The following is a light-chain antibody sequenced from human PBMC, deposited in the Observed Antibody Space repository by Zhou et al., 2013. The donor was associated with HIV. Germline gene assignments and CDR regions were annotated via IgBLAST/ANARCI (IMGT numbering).Light chain of an antibody. J-gene: IGKJ2*01. V-gene: IGKV1-39*01. Sequence: DIQMTQSPYSLSASVGDRVTITCRASQSIRTYLNWYQQKPGKAPKLLIYATSSLQSGVPSRFSGSGSGTDFTLTISSLQPEDFATYYCQQTYSIPQTFGLGDQAGD. CDR1: QSIRTY. CDR3: QQTYSIPQT. CDR2: ATS.